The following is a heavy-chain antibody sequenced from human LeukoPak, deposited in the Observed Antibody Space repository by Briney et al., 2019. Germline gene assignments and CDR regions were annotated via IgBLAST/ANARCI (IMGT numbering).Heavy chain of an antibody. CDR2: INPSSGGT. D-gene: IGHD3-22*01. CDR1: GYTFTGYY. CDR3: ARESHYYDSSGYYC. J-gene: IGHJ4*02. V-gene: IGHV1-2*02. Sequence: GESLKISCKGSGYTFTGYYMHWVRQAPGQGLEWMGWINPSSGGTNYAQKFQGRVTMTRDTSISTAYMELSSLRSDDTAVYYCARESHYYDSSGYYCWGQGTLVTVSS.